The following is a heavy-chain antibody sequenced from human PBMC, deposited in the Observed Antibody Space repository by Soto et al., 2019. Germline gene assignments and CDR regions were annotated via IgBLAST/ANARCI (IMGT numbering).Heavy chain of an antibody. CDR2: IYPGDSDT. J-gene: IGHJ6*03. D-gene: IGHD1-7*01. CDR1: GYSFTSYW. Sequence: PGESLKISCKGSGYSFTSYWIGWVRQMPGKGLEWMGIIYPGDSDTRYSPSFQGQVTISADKPISTAYLQWSSLKASDTAMYYCASSEAGTTHYYYMDVWGKGTTVTVSS. V-gene: IGHV5-51*01. CDR3: ASSEAGTTHYYYMDV.